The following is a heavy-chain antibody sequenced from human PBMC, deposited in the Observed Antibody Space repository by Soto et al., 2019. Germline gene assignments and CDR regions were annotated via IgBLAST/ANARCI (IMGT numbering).Heavy chain of an antibody. CDR2: IYYSGST. CDR1: GGSISSYY. CDR3: AGESSSGWYRVY. V-gene: IGHV4-59*01. D-gene: IGHD6-19*01. J-gene: IGHJ4*02. Sequence: PSETLSLTCTVSGGSISSYYWSWIRQPPGKGLEWIGYIYYSGSTNYNPSLKSRVTISVDTSKNQFSLKLSSVTAADTAVYYCAGESSSGWYRVYWGQGTLVTVSS.